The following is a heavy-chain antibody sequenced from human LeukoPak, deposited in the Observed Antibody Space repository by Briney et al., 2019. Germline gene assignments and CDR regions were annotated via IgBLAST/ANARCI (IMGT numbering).Heavy chain of an antibody. J-gene: IGHJ4*02. V-gene: IGHV3-48*02. D-gene: IGHD5-18*01. Sequence: GGSLRLSCAASGFTFSSYSMNWVRQAPGKGLEWVSYISSNSITIYYADSVKGRFTISRDSAKNSLYLQMNSLRDEDTAVYYCAKDALDTASLSPFDYWGQGTLVTVSS. CDR2: ISSNSITI. CDR3: AKDALDTASLSPFDY. CDR1: GFTFSSYS.